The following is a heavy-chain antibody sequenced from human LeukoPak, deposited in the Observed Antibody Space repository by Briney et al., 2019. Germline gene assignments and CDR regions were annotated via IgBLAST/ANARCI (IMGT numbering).Heavy chain of an antibody. J-gene: IGHJ4*02. D-gene: IGHD3-3*01. CDR3: ARDRPEYYDFWSGYPDYFDY. CDR1: GFTFYTYP. V-gene: IGHV3-21*05. CDR2: IRDSGIT. Sequence: GGSLRLSCAASGFTFYTYPLNWVRQAPGKGLEWISHIRDSGITDYADSVKGRFTISRDNAKNSLYLQMNSLRAEDTAVYYCARDRPEYYDFWSGYPDYFDYWGQGTLVTVSS.